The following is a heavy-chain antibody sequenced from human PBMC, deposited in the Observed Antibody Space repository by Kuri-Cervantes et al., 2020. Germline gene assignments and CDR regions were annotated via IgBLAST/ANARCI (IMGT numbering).Heavy chain of an antibody. J-gene: IGHJ4*02. CDR1: GFPFRSYN. CDR2: ISDTGRGT. Sequence: LSLTCAASGFPFRSYNIHWVRQAPGKGLEWVSYISDTGRGTYYADSVKGRFTISRDNAHNSLSLQMNSLRAEDTAVYYCARNYYDILRPFDYWGQGTLVTVSS. V-gene: IGHV3-48*01. D-gene: IGHD3-9*01. CDR3: ARNYYDILRPFDY.